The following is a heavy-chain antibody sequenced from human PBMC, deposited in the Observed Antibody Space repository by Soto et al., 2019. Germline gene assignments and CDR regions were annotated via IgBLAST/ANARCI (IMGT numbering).Heavy chain of an antibody. CDR2: IIPFFVTA. D-gene: IGHD2-21*02. V-gene: IGHV1-69*13. CDR1: GGTFSTFG. Sequence: SVKVSCKASGGTFSTFGISWVRQAPAQGLEWMGGIIPFFVTATHSQKFEDRITITADESTNTVYMDLRSLTSADTAIYYCAKSAPMDAGDKYYYDFWGQGALVTVSS. J-gene: IGHJ4*02. CDR3: AKSAPMDAGDKYYYDF.